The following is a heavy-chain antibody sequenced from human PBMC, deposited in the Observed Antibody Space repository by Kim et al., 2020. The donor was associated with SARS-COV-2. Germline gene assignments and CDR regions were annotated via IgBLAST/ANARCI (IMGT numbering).Heavy chain of an antibody. CDR3: ARDRRYDILTGYWYFDL. D-gene: IGHD3-9*01. J-gene: IGHJ2*01. V-gene: IGHV1-46*01. Sequence: FQGRVTMTRDTSTSTVYMELSSLRSEDTAVYYCARDRRYDILTGYWYFDLWGRGTLVTVSS.